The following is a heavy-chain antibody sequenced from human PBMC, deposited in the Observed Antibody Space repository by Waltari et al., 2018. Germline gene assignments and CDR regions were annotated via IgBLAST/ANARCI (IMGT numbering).Heavy chain of an antibody. CDR1: GFTFSSYG. CDR2: IRYEGSNK. Sequence: QVQLVESGGGVFQPGGSLRLSCAASGFTFSSYGMHWVRQAPGKGLEWVAFIRYEGSNKYYADSVKGRFTISRDKSKNTLYLQMNSLRAEDTAVYYCAKDRLPEDYWGQGTLVTVSS. CDR3: AKDRLPEDY. V-gene: IGHV3-30*02. D-gene: IGHD6-25*01. J-gene: IGHJ4*02.